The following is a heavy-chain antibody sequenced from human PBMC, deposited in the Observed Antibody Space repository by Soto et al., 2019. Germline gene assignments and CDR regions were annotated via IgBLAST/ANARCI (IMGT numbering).Heavy chain of an antibody. V-gene: IGHV1-69*13. D-gene: IGHD2-2*01. CDR3: ARDDQHAPAYNWFDP. CDR2: IIPIFGTA. CDR1: GGTFSSYA. Sequence: SVKVSCKASGGTFSSYAISWVRQAPGQGLEWMGGIIPIFGTANYAQKFQGRVTITADESTSTAYMELSSLRSEDTAVYYCARDDQHAPAYNWFDPWGQGTLVTVSS. J-gene: IGHJ5*02.